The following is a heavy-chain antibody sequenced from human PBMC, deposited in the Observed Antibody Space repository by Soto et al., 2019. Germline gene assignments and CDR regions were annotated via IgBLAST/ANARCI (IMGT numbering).Heavy chain of an antibody. V-gene: IGHV3-30-3*01. J-gene: IGHJ2*01. CDR1: GFTFSSYA. Sequence: QVQLVESGGGVVQPGRSLRLSCAASGFTFSSYAMHWVRQAPGKGLEWVAVISYDGSNKYYAHSVKGRFTISRDNSKNTLYRHMNSLRAEDTAVYYCAREGYSYGPRQDKTGGFDLWGRGTLVTVSS. CDR3: AREGYSYGPRQDKTGGFDL. CDR2: ISYDGSNK. D-gene: IGHD5-18*01.